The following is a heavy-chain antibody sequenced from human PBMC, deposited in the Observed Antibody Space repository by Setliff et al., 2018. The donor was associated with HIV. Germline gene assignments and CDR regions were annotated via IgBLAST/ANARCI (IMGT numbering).Heavy chain of an antibody. CDR1: GYTFTSYG. CDR2: ISAYNGDT. J-gene: IGHJ6*02. D-gene: IGHD3-3*02. Sequence: ASVKVSCKASGYTFTSYGISWVRQAPGQGLEWMGWISAYNGDTKYAPKVQGRVTLTTDTSSSTIYMELRSLRSDDTAAYYCARDAWVEFLEWTFYGMDVWGQGTKVTVSS. CDR3: ARDAWVEFLEWTFYGMDV. V-gene: IGHV1-18*01.